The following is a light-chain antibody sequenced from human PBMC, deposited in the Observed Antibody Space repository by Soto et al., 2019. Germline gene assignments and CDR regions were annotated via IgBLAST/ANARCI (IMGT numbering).Light chain of an antibody. Sequence: QSVLTQPPSVSAAPGQKVTISCSGSSSNIGNNYVSWYQQLPGTAPKLLIYDNNKRPSTIPHRFSGSKSGTSATLGITGLPTGDEADYYCGTWDSSLSTGVFGGGTKLTVL. CDR2: DNN. CDR3: GTWDSSLSTGV. V-gene: IGLV1-51*01. CDR1: SSNIGNNY. J-gene: IGLJ2*01.